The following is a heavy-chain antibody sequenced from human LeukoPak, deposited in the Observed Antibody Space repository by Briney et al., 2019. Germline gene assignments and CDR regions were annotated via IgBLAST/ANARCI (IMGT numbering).Heavy chain of an antibody. CDR3: ARFSSWYKDEYFQH. D-gene: IGHD6-13*01. CDR2: IIPIFGTA. Sequence: SVTVSYKPSVGTFNNYAISWVRQAPGQGLEWMGRIIPIFGTANYAQKFQGRVTITADKSTSTAYMELSSLRSEDTAVYYCARFSSWYKDEYFQHWGQGTLVTVSS. CDR1: VGTFNNYA. J-gene: IGHJ1*01. V-gene: IGHV1-69*06.